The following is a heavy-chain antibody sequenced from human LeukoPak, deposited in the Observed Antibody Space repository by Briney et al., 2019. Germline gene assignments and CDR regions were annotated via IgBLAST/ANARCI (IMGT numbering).Heavy chain of an antibody. CDR1: GYTFTGYS. V-gene: IGHV1-2*02. D-gene: IGHD2-2*02. CDR2: INPIGGGT. J-gene: IGHJ3*02. Sequence: GASVKVSCKTSGYTFTGYSIHWVRQAPGHGLEWMGWINPIGGGTIYAQRFQGRVTMTRDTSISTAYMEVNRLRSDDTAVYYCARERGYCVSSSCCTSDAFDIWGQGTMVTVSS. CDR3: ARERGYCVSSSCCTSDAFDI.